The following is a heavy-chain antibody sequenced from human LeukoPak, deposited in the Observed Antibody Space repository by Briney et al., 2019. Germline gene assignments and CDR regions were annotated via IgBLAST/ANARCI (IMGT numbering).Heavy chain of an antibody. V-gene: IGHV4-59*01. CDR2: IYYSGST. J-gene: IGHJ6*02. CDR3: ARDVRPSGYGMDV. CDR1: GGSISSYY. D-gene: IGHD6-6*01. Sequence: SETLSLTCTVSGGSISSYYWSWIRQPPGKGLEWIGYIYYSGSTNYNPSLKSRVAISVDTSKNQFSLKLSSVTAADTAVYYCARDVRPSGYGMDVWGQGTTVTVSS.